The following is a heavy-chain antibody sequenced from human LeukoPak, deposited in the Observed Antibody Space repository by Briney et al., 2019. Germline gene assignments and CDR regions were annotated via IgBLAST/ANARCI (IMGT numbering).Heavy chain of an antibody. J-gene: IGHJ4*02. CDR1: GFTFSSYA. CDR2: ISGSGGST. CDR3: AKDYNDYGDFFDY. Sequence: GGSLRLSCAASGFTFSSYAMSWVRQAPGKGLEWASAISGSGGSTYYADSVKGRFTISRDNSKNTLYLQMNSLRAEDTAVYYCAKDYNDYGDFFDYWGQGTLVTVSS. V-gene: IGHV3-23*01. D-gene: IGHD4-17*01.